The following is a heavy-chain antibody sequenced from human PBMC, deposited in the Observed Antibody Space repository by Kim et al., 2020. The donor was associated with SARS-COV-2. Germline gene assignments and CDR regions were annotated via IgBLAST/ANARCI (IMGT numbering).Heavy chain of an antibody. D-gene: IGHD2-15*01. CDR2: TYYRSKWYN. V-gene: IGHV6-1*01. CDR3: ARDSDAREPLRGPNWFDP. Sequence: SQTLSLTCAISGDSVSRNSAAWNWIRQSPSRGLEWLGRTYYRSKWYNDYAVSVKSRITINQDTSKNQFSLQLNSVTPEDTAVYYCARDSDAREPLRGPNWFDPWGQGTLVTVSS. J-gene: IGHJ5*02. CDR1: GDSVSRNSAA.